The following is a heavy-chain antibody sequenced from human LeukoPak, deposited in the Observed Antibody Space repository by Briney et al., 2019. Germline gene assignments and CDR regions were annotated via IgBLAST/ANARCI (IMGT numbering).Heavy chain of an antibody. Sequence: GASVKVSCKASGYTFTSYDIDWVRQATGQGLEWMGWMNPNSSNTGYAQKFQGRVTMTRSTSISTAYMELSSLRSEDTAVYYCARSGAKWLRTANYAFDIWGQGTMVTVSS. CDR3: ARSGAKWLRTANYAFDI. CDR1: GYTFTSYD. J-gene: IGHJ3*02. D-gene: IGHD5-12*01. CDR2: MNPNSSNT. V-gene: IGHV1-8*01.